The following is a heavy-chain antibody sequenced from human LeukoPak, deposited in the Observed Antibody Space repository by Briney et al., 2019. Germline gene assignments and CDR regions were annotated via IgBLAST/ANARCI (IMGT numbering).Heavy chain of an antibody. CDR3: ARDSSGSPYAY. Sequence: PGGSLRLSCAASGFSLSTNAMHWVRQAPGKGLEWVAVISYDGSNKYYADSVKGRFTISRDNSKNTLYLQMNSLRAEDTAVYYCARDSSGSPYAYWGQGTLVTVSS. V-gene: IGHV3-30*04. CDR2: ISYDGSNK. J-gene: IGHJ4*02. CDR1: GFSLSTNA. D-gene: IGHD2-2*01.